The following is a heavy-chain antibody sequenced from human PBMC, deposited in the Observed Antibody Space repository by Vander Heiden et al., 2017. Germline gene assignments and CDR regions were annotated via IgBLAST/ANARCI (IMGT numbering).Heavy chain of an antibody. J-gene: IGHJ6*02. CDR2: ISGSGGST. CDR1: GFTFSSYA. D-gene: IGHD6-19*01. CDR3: AKDLEGSGWYNYYYYGMDV. V-gene: IGHV3-23*01. Sequence: EVQLLESGGGLVQPGGSLRLSCAASGFTFSSYAIGWVRQAPGKGREWVSAISGSGGSTYYADSVKGRFTISRDNSKNTLYLQMNSLRAEDTAVYYCAKDLEGSGWYNYYYYGMDVWGQGTTVTVSS.